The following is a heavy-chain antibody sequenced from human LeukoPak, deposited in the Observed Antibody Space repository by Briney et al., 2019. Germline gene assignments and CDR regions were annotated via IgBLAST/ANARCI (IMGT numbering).Heavy chain of an antibody. CDR2: LYSSGAT. CDR1: GFTVSSYY. Sequence: GGSLRLSCAASGFTVSSYYMSWVRQAPGKGLDLVSLLYSSGATYYADSVKGRFTISRDNSKNTLYLQMNSLRAEDTAVYFCARYQGGIAAAWGQGTLVTVSS. J-gene: IGHJ5*02. CDR3: ARYQGGIAAA. D-gene: IGHD6-13*01. V-gene: IGHV3-53*01.